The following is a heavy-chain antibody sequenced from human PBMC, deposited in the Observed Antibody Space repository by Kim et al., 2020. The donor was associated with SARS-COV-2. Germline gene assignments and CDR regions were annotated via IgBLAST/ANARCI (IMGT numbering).Heavy chain of an antibody. CDR1: GYTFTSFG. J-gene: IGHJ4*02. Sequence: ASVKVSCKASGYTFTSFGISWVRQAPGQGLEWMGWISADNGDTKYAQKFQGRVTMTTDTSTNTAYMDLRRLTTDDTAVYYCARDSRYFGDYVDYWGQGALVTVSS. D-gene: IGHD4-17*01. CDR2: ISADNGDT. CDR3: ARDSRYFGDYVDY. V-gene: IGHV1-18*04.